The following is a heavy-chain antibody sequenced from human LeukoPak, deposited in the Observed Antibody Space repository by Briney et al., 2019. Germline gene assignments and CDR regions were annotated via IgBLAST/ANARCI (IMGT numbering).Heavy chain of an antibody. CDR2: IYHSGST. Sequence: PSETLSLTCAVYGGSFSGYYWSWIRQPPGKGLEWIGSIYHSGSTHYKSSLKSRVTISVDTSKNQLSLKLTSVTAADTAVHYCARGVGLTQGGAFDFWGQGTLVTVSS. J-gene: IGHJ4*02. V-gene: IGHV4-34*01. D-gene: IGHD3-16*01. CDR3: ARGVGLTQGGAFDF. CDR1: GGSFSGYY.